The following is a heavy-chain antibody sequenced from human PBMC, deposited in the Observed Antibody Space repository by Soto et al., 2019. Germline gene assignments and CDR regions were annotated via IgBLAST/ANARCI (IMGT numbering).Heavy chain of an antibody. CDR3: ATSSVTIFGMLVSYYFDS. D-gene: IGHD3-3*01. J-gene: IGHJ4*02. CDR1: GGSISSGGSY. V-gene: IGHV4-31*03. CDR2: IFYSGTT. Sequence: QLQLQESGPGLVKPSQTLSLTCTVSGGSISSGGSYWSWVRQHPGKGLEWIGYIFYSGTTYFNPSLKSRVTMSLDTSKNPFSLKLSSVTAADTAVYYCATSSVTIFGMLVSYYFDSWGQGTLVTVPS.